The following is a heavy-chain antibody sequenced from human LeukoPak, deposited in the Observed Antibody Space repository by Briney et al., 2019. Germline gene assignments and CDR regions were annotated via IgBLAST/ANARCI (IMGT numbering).Heavy chain of an antibody. CDR2: INHSGST. CDR3: ARGGADIVVVPAAPAGMDV. J-gene: IGHJ6*02. D-gene: IGHD2-2*01. V-gene: IGHV4-34*01. Sequence: SETLSLTCAVYGGSFSGYYWSWIRQPPGKGLEWIGEINHSGSTNYNPSLKSRVTISVDTSKNQFSLKLSSVTAADTAVYYCARGGADIVVVPAAPAGMDVWGQGTTVTVSS. CDR1: GGSFSGYY.